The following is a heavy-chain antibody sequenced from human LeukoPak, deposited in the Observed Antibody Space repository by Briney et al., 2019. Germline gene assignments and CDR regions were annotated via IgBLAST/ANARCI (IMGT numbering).Heavy chain of an antibody. Sequence: ASVKVSCKASGGSFSSYAISWVRQAPGQGLEWMGGIIAIFGTANYAQKFQGRVTITTDESTSTAYMELISLRSEDTAVYCCARVDSYTPLTLDYWGQGALVTVSP. CDR2: IIAIFGTA. CDR3: ARVDSYTPLTLDY. CDR1: GGSFSSYA. V-gene: IGHV1-69*05. D-gene: IGHD5-24*01. J-gene: IGHJ4*02.